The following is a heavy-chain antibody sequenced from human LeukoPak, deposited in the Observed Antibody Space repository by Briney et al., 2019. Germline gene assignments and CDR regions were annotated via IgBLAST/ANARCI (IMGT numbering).Heavy chain of an antibody. CDR1: GYSISSGYY. D-gene: IGHD1-26*01. CDR2: IYHSGST. V-gene: IGHV4-38-2*02. J-gene: IGHJ6*02. Sequence: SETLSLTCTVSGYSISSGYYWGWIRQPPGKGLEWIGSIYHSGSTYYNPSLKSRTTISVDTSTNQFSLKLSSVTAAATAVYYCARETTVVGSTAKLYNYDGIDVWGQGTTVTVSS. CDR3: ARETTVVGSTAKLYNYDGIDV.